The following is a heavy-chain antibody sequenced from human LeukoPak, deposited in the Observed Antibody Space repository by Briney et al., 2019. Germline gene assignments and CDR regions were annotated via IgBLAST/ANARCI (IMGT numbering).Heavy chain of an antibody. Sequence: GASVKVSCKASGYTFTGYYMHWVRQAPGQGLEWMGWINPNSGGTNYAQKFQGRVTMTRDTSISTAYMELSRLRSDDTAVYYCARVLRSYYDFWSGDNDAFDIWGQGTMVTVSS. D-gene: IGHD3-3*01. CDR2: INPNSGGT. CDR1: GYTFTGYY. V-gene: IGHV1-2*02. CDR3: ARVLRSYYDFWSGDNDAFDI. J-gene: IGHJ3*02.